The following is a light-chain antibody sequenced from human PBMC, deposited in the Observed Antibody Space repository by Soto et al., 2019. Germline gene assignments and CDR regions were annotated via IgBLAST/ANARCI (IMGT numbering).Light chain of an antibody. J-gene: IGLJ2*01. V-gene: IGLV1-44*01. Sequence: QSVVTQPPSASGTPGQRVTISCSGSTSNIGSNTVNWYQQLPGTAPKLLIYRNNQRPSGVPDRFSVSKSGTSASLAISGLQSEDEADYYCAVWDDSLNAVVFGGGTKLTVL. CDR1: TSNIGSNT. CDR2: RNN. CDR3: AVWDDSLNAVV.